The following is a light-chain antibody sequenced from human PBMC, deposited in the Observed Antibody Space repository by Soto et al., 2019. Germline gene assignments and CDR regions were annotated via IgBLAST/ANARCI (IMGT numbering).Light chain of an antibody. CDR2: GAS. V-gene: IGKV1-12*01. CDR1: RDIRSW. Sequence: DIQMTQSPSSVSASIGDTVTITYRESRDIRSWLAWYQQKXGKAPCXXIYGASILQSGVPSRFSGSGAGTDFTLTISSPQHEDVGTSYCQEASRITITFGQGTRLEIK. CDR3: QEASRITIT. J-gene: IGKJ5*01.